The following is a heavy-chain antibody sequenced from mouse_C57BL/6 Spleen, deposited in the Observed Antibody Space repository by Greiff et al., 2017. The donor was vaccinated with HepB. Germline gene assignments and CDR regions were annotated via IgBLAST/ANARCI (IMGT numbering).Heavy chain of an antibody. Sequence: EVKVVESGGGLVKPGGSLKLSCAASGFTFSDYGMHWVRQAPEKGLEWVAYISSGSSTIYYADTVKGRFTISRDNAKNTLFLQMTSLRSEDTAMYYCARGGLYYYGSSPYYWGQGTTLTVSS. J-gene: IGHJ2*01. CDR3: ARGGLYYYGSSPYY. CDR2: ISSGSSTI. CDR1: GFTFSDYG. V-gene: IGHV5-17*01. D-gene: IGHD1-1*01.